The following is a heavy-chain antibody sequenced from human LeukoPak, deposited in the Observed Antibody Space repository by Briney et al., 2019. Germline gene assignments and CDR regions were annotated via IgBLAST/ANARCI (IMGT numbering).Heavy chain of an antibody. Sequence: GGSLRLSCAASGFTFSSYSMNWVRQAPGKGLEYVSAIRSNGGSTYYADSVKGRFSISRDNSKNTLYLQMASLRAEDMAVYYCARGGYRTNGVCSKKTEIGLLGYWGQGTLVTVSS. J-gene: IGHJ4*02. CDR1: GFTFSSYS. CDR3: ARGGYRTNGVCSKKTEIGLLGY. D-gene: IGHD2-8*01. CDR2: IRSNGGST. V-gene: IGHV3-64*02.